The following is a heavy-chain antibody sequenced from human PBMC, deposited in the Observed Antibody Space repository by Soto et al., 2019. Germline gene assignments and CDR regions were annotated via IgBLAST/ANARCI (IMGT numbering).Heavy chain of an antibody. J-gene: IGHJ4*02. CDR2: IIPIFGTA. CDR3: ARDFGGNTDY. CDR1: GYTFTSNA. Sequence: SVKVSCKDSGYTFTSNAISWVRQEPGQGLEWMGGIIPIFGTANYAQKFQGRVTITADESTSTAYMELSSLRSEDTAVYYCARDFGGNTDYWGQGILVTVSS. V-gene: IGHV1-69*13. D-gene: IGHD2-15*01.